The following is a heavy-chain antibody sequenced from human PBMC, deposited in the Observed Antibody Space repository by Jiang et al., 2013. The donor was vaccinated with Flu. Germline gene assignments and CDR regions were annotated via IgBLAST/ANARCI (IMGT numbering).Heavy chain of an antibody. CDR2: INGSGGDT. Sequence: VQLLESGGGLAQPGGSLRLSCAASGFTFSSYAMSWVRQAPGKGLEWVSAINGSGGDTYYADSVKGRFTISRDNSKNTLYLHMNSLRVEDTAVYYCAREAAGSCCTYSWFDPWGQGTLVTVSS. J-gene: IGHJ5*02. D-gene: IGHD1-26*01. CDR3: AREAAGSCCTYSWFDP. CDR1: GFTFSSYA. V-gene: IGHV3-23*01.